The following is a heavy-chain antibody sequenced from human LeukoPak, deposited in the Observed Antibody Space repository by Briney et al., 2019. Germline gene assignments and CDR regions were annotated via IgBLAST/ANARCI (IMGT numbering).Heavy chain of an antibody. CDR3: ARGSGWSADPFDY. D-gene: IGHD6-19*01. V-gene: IGHV3-23*01. CDR1: GFTFSSYA. Sequence: GGSLRLSCVVSGFTFSSYAMSWVRQAPGKGLEWVSAISGSGGSTYYADSVKGWFTISRDNSKSTLYLQMNSLRAEDTAVYYCARGSGWSADPFDYWGQGTLVTVSS. J-gene: IGHJ4*02. CDR2: ISGSGGST.